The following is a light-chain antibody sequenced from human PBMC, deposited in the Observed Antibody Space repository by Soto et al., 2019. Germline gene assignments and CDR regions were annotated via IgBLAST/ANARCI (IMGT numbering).Light chain of an antibody. V-gene: IGKV1-39*01. CDR1: QSISSY. Sequence: DIQMTQSPSSLSASVGDRVTITCRASQSISSYLNWYQQKPGKAPKLLIYAASSLQSGVPSRFSGSGTGTDVTLIIISLQPEDFATYYCQQSYSTPPVTFGQGTKVEI. J-gene: IGKJ1*01. CDR2: AAS. CDR3: QQSYSTPPVT.